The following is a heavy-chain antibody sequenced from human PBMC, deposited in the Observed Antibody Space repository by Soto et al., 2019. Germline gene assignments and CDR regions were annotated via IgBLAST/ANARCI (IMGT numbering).Heavy chain of an antibody. J-gene: IGHJ3*02. Sequence: ASVKVSCKASGYTFTSYDINWVRQATGQGLEWMGWMNPNSGNTGYAQKFQGRVTMTRNTSISTAYMELSSLSSEDTAVYYCGSTGCSWYNSFDIWGQGTMVTVSS. D-gene: IGHD6-13*01. CDR1: GYTFTSYD. CDR2: MNPNSGNT. V-gene: IGHV1-8*01. CDR3: GSTGCSWYNSFDI.